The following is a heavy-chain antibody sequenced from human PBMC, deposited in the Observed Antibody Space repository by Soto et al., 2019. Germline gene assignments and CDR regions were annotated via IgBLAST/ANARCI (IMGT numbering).Heavy chain of an antibody. CDR3: ARGGYCSSTSCYIYFDL. CDR2: INPNSGGT. V-gene: IGHV1-2*04. Sequence: QVQLVQSGAEVKKPGASVKVSCKASGYTFTGYYMHWVRQAPGQGLEWMGWINPNSGGTNYAQKFQGWVTMTRDTSISTAYMELSRLRSDDTAVYYCARGGYCSSTSCYIYFDLWGRGTLVTVSS. J-gene: IGHJ2*01. D-gene: IGHD2-2*03. CDR1: GYTFTGYY.